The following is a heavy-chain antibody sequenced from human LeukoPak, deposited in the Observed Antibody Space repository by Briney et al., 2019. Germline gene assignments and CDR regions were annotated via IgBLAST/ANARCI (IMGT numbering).Heavy chain of an antibody. V-gene: IGHV3-66*01. Sequence: PGGSLRLSCAASEFSVGSNYMTWVRQAPGKGLEWVSLIYSGGSTYYADSVKGRFTISRDNSKNTLYLQMNSLRAEDTAVYYCAKDLGGSYHNFDYWGQGTLVTVSS. CDR1: EFSVGSNY. D-gene: IGHD1-26*01. CDR3: AKDLGGSYHNFDY. CDR2: IYSGGST. J-gene: IGHJ4*02.